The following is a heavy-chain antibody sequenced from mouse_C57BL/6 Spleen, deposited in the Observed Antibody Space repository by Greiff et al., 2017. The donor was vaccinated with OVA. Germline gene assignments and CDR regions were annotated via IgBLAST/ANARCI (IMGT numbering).Heavy chain of an antibody. CDR3: ARSGTGRFAY. J-gene: IGHJ3*01. CDR2: INPNNGGT. D-gene: IGHD4-1*01. CDR1: GYTFTDYY. V-gene: IGHV1-26*01. Sequence: EVQLQQSGPELVKPGASVKISCKASGYTFTDYYMNWVKQSHGKSLEWIGDINPNNGGTSYNQKFKGKATLTVDKSSSTAYMELRSLTSEDSAVYYCARSGTGRFAYWGKGTLVTVSA.